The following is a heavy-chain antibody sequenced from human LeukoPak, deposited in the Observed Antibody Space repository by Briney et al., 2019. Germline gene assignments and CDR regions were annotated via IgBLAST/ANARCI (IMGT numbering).Heavy chain of an antibody. CDR1: GYSFTSYD. D-gene: IGHD3-10*01. Sequence: ASVKVSCKASGYSFTSYDINWVRQATGQGLEWMGWMKTNSGNTGYAQKFQGRVTMTRNTSISTAYMELSSLRSEDTAVYYCARGTGEYYYGSGSWYNWFDPGGQGTLVTVSS. V-gene: IGHV1-8*01. J-gene: IGHJ5*02. CDR3: ARGTGEYYYGSGSWYNWFDP. CDR2: MKTNSGNT.